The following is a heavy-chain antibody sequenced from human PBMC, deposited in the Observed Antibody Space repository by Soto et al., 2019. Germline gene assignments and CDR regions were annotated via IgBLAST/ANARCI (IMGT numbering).Heavy chain of an antibody. V-gene: IGHV3-9*01. CDR1: GFTFDDYA. D-gene: IGHD5-18*01. J-gene: IGHJ3*02. CDR2: ISWHSGSI. Sequence: EVQLVESGGGLVQPGRSLRLSCAASGFTFDDYAMHWVRQAPGKGLEWVSGISWHSGSIGYADSVKGRFTISRDNAKNSLYLQMNSLRAEDTALYYCAKDTNPQLWYTSDAFDIWGQGTMVTVSS. CDR3: AKDTNPQLWYTSDAFDI.